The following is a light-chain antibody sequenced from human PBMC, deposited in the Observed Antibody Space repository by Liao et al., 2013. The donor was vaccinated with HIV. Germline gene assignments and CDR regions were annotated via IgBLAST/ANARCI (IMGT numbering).Light chain of an antibody. Sequence: SYELTQPPSVSVSPGQTASITCSGDKLGDKYVSWYQQKPGQSPILVIYEDTKRPSGIPERFSASTSGNTATLTISGTQAMDEADYYCQAWDSSTGVFGGGTKLTVL. CDR2: EDT. CDR3: QAWDSSTGV. V-gene: IGLV3-1*01. CDR1: KLGDKY. J-gene: IGLJ2*01.